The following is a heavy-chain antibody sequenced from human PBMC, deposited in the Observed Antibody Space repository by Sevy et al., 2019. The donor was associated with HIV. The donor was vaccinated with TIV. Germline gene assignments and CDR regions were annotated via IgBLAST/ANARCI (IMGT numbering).Heavy chain of an antibody. V-gene: IGHV4-59*12. Sequence: SETLSLTCTVSGGSISSYSWSWIRQPPGKGLEWIGYIFYSGSTYYNPYLKRRVTISVNKSKNQFSLKLTSVTAADTAVYYCATISQQLVGFFDYWGQGTLVTVSS. CDR2: IFYSGST. CDR3: ATISQQLVGFFDY. CDR1: GGSISSYS. J-gene: IGHJ4*02. D-gene: IGHD6-6*01.